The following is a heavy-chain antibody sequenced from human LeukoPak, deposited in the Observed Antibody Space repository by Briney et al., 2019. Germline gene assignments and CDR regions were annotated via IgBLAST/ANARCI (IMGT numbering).Heavy chain of an antibody. V-gene: IGHV5-10-1*01. CDR3: ARHYHCSSTSCYGGSGDY. J-gene: IGHJ4*02. CDR1: GYSFTSYW. CDR2: IDPSDSYT. D-gene: IGHD2-2*01. Sequence: GESLKISCKGSGYSFTSYWIGWVRQMPGRGLEWMGRIDPSDSYTNYSPSFQGHVTISADKSISTAYLQWSSLKASDTAMYYCARHYHCSSTSCYGGSGDYWGQGTLVTVSS.